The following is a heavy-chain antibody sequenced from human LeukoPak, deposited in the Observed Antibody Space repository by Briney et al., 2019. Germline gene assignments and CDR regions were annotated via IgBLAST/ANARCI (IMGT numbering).Heavy chain of an antibody. J-gene: IGHJ4*02. D-gene: IGHD2-2*02. Sequence: SETLSLTCAVYGGSFSGYYWSWIRQPPGKGLEWIGEINHSGSTNYNPSLKSRVTISVDTSKNQFSLKLSSVTAADTAVYYCARGTIGYCSSPSCYRVYFDYWGQGTLVTVSS. CDR2: INHSGST. V-gene: IGHV4-34*01. CDR3: ARGTIGYCSSPSCYRVYFDY. CDR1: GGSFSGYY.